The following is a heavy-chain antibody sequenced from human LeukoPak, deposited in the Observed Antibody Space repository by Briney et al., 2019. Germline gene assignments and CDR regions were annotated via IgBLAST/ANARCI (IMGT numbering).Heavy chain of an antibody. CDR3: ARAGYCSSTSCYKVGYYYYMDV. CDR1: GGTFSSYA. D-gene: IGHD2-2*02. CDR2: IIPIFGTA. J-gene: IGHJ6*03. V-gene: IGHV1-69*05. Sequence: SVKVSCKASGGTFSSYAISWVRQAPGQGLEWMGGIIPIFGTANYAQKFQGRVTITTDESTSTAYMELSSLRSEDTAVYYCARAGYCSSTSCYKVGYYYYMDVWGKGTTVTVSS.